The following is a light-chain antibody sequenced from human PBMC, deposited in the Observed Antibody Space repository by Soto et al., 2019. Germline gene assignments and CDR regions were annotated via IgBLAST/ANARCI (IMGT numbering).Light chain of an antibody. CDR2: DVS. J-gene: IGKJ4*01. Sequence: DIQMTQSPSSLSASLGERVTSTCQASQDISISLNWFQQRPGKAPKLLIYDVSSLQTGVPSRFSGSGSGTYFTFTSSSLQPEDFATYSCQQYDNLPLTFGGGTKVEIK. CDR1: QDISIS. CDR3: QQYDNLPLT. V-gene: IGKV1-33*01.